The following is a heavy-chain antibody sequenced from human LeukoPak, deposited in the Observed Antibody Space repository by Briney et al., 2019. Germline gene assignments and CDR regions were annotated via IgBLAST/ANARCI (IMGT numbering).Heavy chain of an antibody. CDR2: IKQDGSDK. CDR1: GVTFSSYW. Sequence: GGSLRLSCAASGVTFSSYWMSWVRQAPGKGLEWVANIKQDGSDKYYVDSVKGRFTISRDNAKNSLYLQMNSLRAEDTAVYYCARYHYDNSGYFSWGQGTLVTVSS. J-gene: IGHJ5*02. V-gene: IGHV3-7*01. CDR3: ARYHYDNSGYFS. D-gene: IGHD3-22*01.